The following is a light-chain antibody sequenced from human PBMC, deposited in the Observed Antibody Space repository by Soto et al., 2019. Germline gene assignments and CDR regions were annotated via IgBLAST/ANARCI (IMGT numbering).Light chain of an antibody. CDR3: QHYNSYSEA. Sequence: DIVLTQSPGTLSLSPGERATLSCRASQTVRSSSLAWYQQKPGQAPRLLIFGASTRAAGFPDRFSGSGSGTDFTLTISSLQPDDFATYYCQHYNSYSEAFGQGTKVDIK. CDR2: GAS. J-gene: IGKJ1*01. V-gene: IGKV3-20*01. CDR1: QTVRSSS.